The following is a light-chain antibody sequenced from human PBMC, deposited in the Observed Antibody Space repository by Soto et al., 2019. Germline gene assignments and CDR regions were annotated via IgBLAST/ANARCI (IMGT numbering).Light chain of an antibody. CDR2: GAS. Sequence: EIVLTQSPGTLSLSQGERATLSCRASQSVSSSYLAWYQQKPGQAPRLLIYGASSRATGIPDRFSGSGSGTDFTLTISSLEPEDFAVYYCQQRNDWPLTFGGGTMVDIK. J-gene: IGKJ4*01. CDR3: QQRNDWPLT. V-gene: IGKV3D-20*02. CDR1: QSVSSSY.